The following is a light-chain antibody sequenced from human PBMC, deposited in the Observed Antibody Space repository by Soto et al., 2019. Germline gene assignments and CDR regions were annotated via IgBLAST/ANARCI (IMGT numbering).Light chain of an antibody. Sequence: IKMTQSPSSLSASVGDTVTMTCRASQSIALSVNWYQQKPGKAPKLLIYVAFTLESGVPSRFSGSGSGTEFTLTIRSLQPEDFATYYCQQSFRSPITFGQGTRLE. CDR1: QSIALS. J-gene: IGKJ5*01. CDR3: QQSFRSPIT. CDR2: VAF. V-gene: IGKV1-39*01.